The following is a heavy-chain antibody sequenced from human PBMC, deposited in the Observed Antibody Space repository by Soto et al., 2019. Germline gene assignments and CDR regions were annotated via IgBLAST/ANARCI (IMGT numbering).Heavy chain of an antibody. D-gene: IGHD3-10*01. V-gene: IGHV3-23*01. CDR1: GFTFISYA. J-gene: IGHJ6*02. CDR2: ISGSGGST. Sequence: EVQLLESGGGLVQPGGSLRLSCAASGFTFISYAMSWVRQAPGKGLEWGSAISGSGGSTYYADSVKGRFTISRDNSKNTLYLQMNSLRAEDTAVYYCAKIRSGPGYYGSGSYYASYGMDVWGQGTTVTVSS. CDR3: AKIRSGPGYYGSGSYYASYGMDV.